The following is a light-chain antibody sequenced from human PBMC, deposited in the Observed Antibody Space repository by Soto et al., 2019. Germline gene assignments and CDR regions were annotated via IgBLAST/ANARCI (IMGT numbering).Light chain of an antibody. V-gene: IGKV1-33*01. Sequence: DIQMTRSPSSLSASVGYRVTITCQASQDINKNLIWYQQKPGKAPKLLIYDASDLETGVPSRFSGSGSGTGFTFTISSLQPEDFATYYCQQYESLPLTFGQGTRLEIK. CDR2: DAS. CDR3: QQYESLPLT. CDR1: QDINKN. J-gene: IGKJ5*01.